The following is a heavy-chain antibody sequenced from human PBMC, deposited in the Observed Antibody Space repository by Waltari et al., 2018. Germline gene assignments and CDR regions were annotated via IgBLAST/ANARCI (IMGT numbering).Heavy chain of an antibody. J-gene: IGHJ4*02. CDR3: ARESYYYDSSGYPS. V-gene: IGHV3-53*01. CDR1: GFTVSSNY. D-gene: IGHD3-22*01. CDR2: IYSGGST. Sequence: EVQLEESGGGLIQPGGSLRLSCAASGFTVSSNYMSWVRQAPGKGLEWVSVIYSGGSTYYADSVKGRFTISRDNSKNTLYLQMNSLRAEDTAVYYCARESYYYDSSGYPSWGQGTLVTVSS.